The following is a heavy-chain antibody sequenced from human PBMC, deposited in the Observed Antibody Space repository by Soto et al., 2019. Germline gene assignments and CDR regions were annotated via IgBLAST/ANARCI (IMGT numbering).Heavy chain of an antibody. D-gene: IGHD2-2*01. Sequence: QLQLQESGPGLVKPSETLSLTCTVSGGSISSSSYYWGWIRQPPGKGLGWIGSIYYSGSTYYNPSLKSRVNMSVDTSKNQFSLKPSSVTAADTAVYYCGRHGWSESYAPLDLWGRGTLVTVSS. V-gene: IGHV4-39*01. CDR2: IYYSGST. J-gene: IGHJ2*01. CDR3: GRHGWSESYAPLDL. CDR1: GGSISSSSYY.